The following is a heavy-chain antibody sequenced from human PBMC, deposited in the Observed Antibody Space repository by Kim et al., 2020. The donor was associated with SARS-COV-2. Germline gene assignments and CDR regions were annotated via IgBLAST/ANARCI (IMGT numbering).Heavy chain of an antibody. D-gene: IGHD3-10*01. V-gene: IGHV7-4-1*02. CDR3: ARGPLWFGELLPLDY. CDR1: GYTFTSYA. J-gene: IGHJ4*02. CDR2: INTNTGNP. Sequence: ASVKVSCKASGYTFTSYAMNWVRQAPGQGLEWMGWINTNTGNPTYAQGFTGRFVFSLDTSVSTAYLQISSLKAEDTAVYYCARGPLWFGELLPLDYWGQGTLVTVSS.